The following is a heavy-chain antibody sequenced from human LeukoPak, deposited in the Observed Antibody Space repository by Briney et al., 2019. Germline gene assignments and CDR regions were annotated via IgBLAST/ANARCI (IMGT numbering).Heavy chain of an antibody. CDR3: ARSLSGIKLYNWFDP. Sequence: ASVKVSCKASGYTFTSYDINWVRQATGQGLEWMGWMNPNSGNTGYAQKFQGRVTMTRNTSISTAYMELSSLRYEDTAVYYCARSLSGIKLYNWFDPWGQGTLVTVSS. J-gene: IGHJ5*02. CDR2: MNPNSGNT. CDR1: GYTFTSYD. V-gene: IGHV1-8*01. D-gene: IGHD1-14*01.